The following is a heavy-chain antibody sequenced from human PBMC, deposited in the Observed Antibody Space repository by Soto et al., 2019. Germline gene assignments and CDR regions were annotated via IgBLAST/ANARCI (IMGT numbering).Heavy chain of an antibody. CDR2: VYHSGKT. D-gene: IGHD6-25*01. J-gene: IGHJ4*02. Sequence: AVSGYSMRSGYYWGWIRQPPGEGLEWIGNVYHSGKTYYNPSLKSRVSVSLDTSKNQFSLNLTSVTAADTAMYYCARAAATHFDNWGQALLVTVSS. CDR3: ARAAATHFDN. V-gene: IGHV4-38-2*01. CDR1: GYSMRSGYY.